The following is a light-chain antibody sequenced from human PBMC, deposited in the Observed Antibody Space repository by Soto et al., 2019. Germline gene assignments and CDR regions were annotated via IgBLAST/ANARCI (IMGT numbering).Light chain of an antibody. Sequence: EIVLPQSPAALSLSPGERATLSCRASQSVISYLAWYQQKPGQAPRLLIYDASHRATGIPARFSGSGSGTDFTLTISSLEPEDFAVYYCQQRSNWPWTCGQGTKVEIK. CDR2: DAS. CDR3: QQRSNWPWT. J-gene: IGKJ1*01. CDR1: QSVISY. V-gene: IGKV3-11*01.